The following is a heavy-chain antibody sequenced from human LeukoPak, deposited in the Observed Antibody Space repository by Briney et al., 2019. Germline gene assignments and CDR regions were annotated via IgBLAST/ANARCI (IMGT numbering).Heavy chain of an antibody. D-gene: IGHD3-9*01. J-gene: IGHJ5*02. V-gene: IGHV4-61*02. CDR1: GGSISSGSYY. CDR3: ARDFFGIRYFDWWTFDP. CDR2: IYTSGST. Sequence: PSETLSLTCTVSGGSISSGSYYWSWIRQPAGKGLEWIGRIYTSGSTNYNPSLKSRVTISVDTSKNQFSLKLSSVTAADTAVYYCARDFFGIRYFDWWTFDPWGQGTLVTVSS.